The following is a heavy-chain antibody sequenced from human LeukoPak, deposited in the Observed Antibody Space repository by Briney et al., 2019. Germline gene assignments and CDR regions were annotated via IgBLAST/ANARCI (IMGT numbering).Heavy chain of an antibody. V-gene: IGHV4-59*01. D-gene: IGHD2-15*01. Sequence: SETLSLTCTVSGGSISSYYWSWIRQPPGKGLEWIGYIYYSGSTNYNPSLKCRVTISVDTSKNQFSLKLSSVTAADTAVYYCARGFDGRHWGQGTLVTVSS. CDR2: IYYSGST. CDR1: GGSISSYY. J-gene: IGHJ4*02. CDR3: ARGFDGRH.